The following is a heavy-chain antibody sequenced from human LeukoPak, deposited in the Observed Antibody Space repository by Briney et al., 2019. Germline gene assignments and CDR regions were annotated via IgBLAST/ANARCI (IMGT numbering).Heavy chain of an antibody. V-gene: IGHV4-30-2*01. CDR2: IYHSVST. CDR3: ARGHDSSGPLWY. J-gene: IGHJ4*02. Sequence: PSQTLSLTCAVSGDSISRGGYSGSWVRQPRGGGLEWNVYIYHSVSTYYNPSLKSRITISVNRYKKPFTQKLRSLNAGGAALYYCARGHDSSGPLWYWGQGNLVTVSS. D-gene: IGHD3-22*01. CDR1: GDSISRGGYS.